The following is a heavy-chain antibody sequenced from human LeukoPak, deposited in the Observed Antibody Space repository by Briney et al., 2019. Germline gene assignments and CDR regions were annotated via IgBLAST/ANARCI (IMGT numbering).Heavy chain of an antibody. D-gene: IGHD6-19*01. CDR2: INPNSGGT. CDR1: GYTFTGYY. V-gene: IGHV1-2*02. CDR3: ARDPGEGIAVAGGDY. Sequence: ASVKVSCKASGYTFTGYYMHWVRQAPGQGLEGMGWINPNSGGTNYAQKFQGSVTMTRDTSISTAYMELSRLRSDDTAVYYCARDPGEGIAVAGGDYWGQGTLVTVSS. J-gene: IGHJ4*02.